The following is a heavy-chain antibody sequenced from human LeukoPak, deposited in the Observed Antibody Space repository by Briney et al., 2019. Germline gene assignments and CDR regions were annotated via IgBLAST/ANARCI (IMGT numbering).Heavy chain of an antibody. CDR2: IYYSGST. CDR3: ARPQADSSSFGHWFDP. J-gene: IGHJ5*02. CDR1: GGSISSSSYY. V-gene: IGHV4-39*01. D-gene: IGHD6-13*01. Sequence: PSETLSLTCTVSGGSISSSSYYWGWFRQPPGKGLEWIGSIYYSGSTYYNPSLKSRVTISVDTSKNQFSLKLSSVTAADTAVYYCARPQADSSSFGHWFDPWGQGTLVTVSS.